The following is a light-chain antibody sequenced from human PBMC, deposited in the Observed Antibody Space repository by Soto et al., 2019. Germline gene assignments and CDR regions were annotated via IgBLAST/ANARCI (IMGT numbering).Light chain of an antibody. V-gene: IGLV2-8*01. CDR3: SSYAGSNNLGV. CDR1: SSDVGGYNY. Sequence: QSVLTQPPSASGSPGQSATISCTGTSSDVGGYNYVSWYQQHPGKAPKLMIYEVNKRPSGVPDRFSGSKSGNTASLTVSGLQAEDEADYYCSSYAGSNNLGVFXTGTKVTVL. J-gene: IGLJ1*01. CDR2: EVN.